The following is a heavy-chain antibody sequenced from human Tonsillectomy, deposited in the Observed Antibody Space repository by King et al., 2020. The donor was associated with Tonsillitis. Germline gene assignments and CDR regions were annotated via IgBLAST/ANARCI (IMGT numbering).Heavy chain of an antibody. V-gene: IGHV3-74*01. CDR3: ARGDTSMIIEY. CDR2: INSDGKST. Sequence: VQLVESGGGLVQPGGSLRLSCAASGFTFSSYWMHWVRQVPGKGLVWVSRINSDGKSTSYADSVKGRFTISRDNAKNTLHLQMNSLRVEDTAVYYCARGDTSMIIEYWGQGTLVTVSS. D-gene: IGHD5-18*01. CDR1: GFTFSSYW. J-gene: IGHJ4*02.